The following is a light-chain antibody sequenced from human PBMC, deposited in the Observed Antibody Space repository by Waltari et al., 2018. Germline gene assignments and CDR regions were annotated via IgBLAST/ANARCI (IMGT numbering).Light chain of an antibody. CDR1: QDIGTW. V-gene: IGKV1-12*01. Sequence: RMTQSPPSVPASVGDAGTITSRADQDIGTWLAWYQQNPGKAPKSLMFRASTLESRIPSRVIGRGSGTDFTLTISSLQSEDFGIYDRKQAKCLPPTFGGGTKVDIK. CDR2: RAS. CDR3: KQAKCLPPT. J-gene: IGKJ4*01.